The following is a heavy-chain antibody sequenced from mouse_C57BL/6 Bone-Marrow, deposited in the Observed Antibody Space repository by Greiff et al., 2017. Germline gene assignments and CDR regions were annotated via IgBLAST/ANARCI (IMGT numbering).Heavy chain of an antibody. V-gene: IGHV10-1*01. CDR1: GFSFNTYA. D-gene: IGHD3-2*02. CDR2: IRSKSNNYAT. Sequence: EVQRVESGGGLVQPKGSLKLSCAASGFSFNTYAMNWVRQAPGKGLEWVARIRSKSNNYATYYADSVKDRVTISRDDSESMLYLQMNNLKTEDTAMYYWVRQQLRLRGWFAYWGQGTLVTVSA. J-gene: IGHJ3*01. CDR3: VRQQLRLRGWFAY.